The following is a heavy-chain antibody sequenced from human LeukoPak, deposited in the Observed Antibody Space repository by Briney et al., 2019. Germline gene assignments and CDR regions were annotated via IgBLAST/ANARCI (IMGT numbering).Heavy chain of an antibody. D-gene: IGHD6-6*01. J-gene: IGHJ5*02. CDR3: ARERVEYTSGSNWFDP. CDR2: IYYSGST. CDR1: GGSISSYY. Sequence: SETLSLTCTVSGGSISSYYWSWIRQPPGKGLEWIGYIYYSGSTNYNPSLKSRVTISVDTSKNQFSLKLSSVTAADTAVYYCARERVEYTSGSNWFDPWGQGTLVTVSS. V-gene: IGHV4-59*01.